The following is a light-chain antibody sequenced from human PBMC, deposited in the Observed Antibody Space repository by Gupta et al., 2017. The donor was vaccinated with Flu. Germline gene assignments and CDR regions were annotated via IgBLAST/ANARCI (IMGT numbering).Light chain of an antibody. V-gene: IGLV1-47*02. Sequence: VTIACFGGSSNIGSNYVYWYHQLPGKAPKLLIYSKDQRPSGVPDRFSGSKSGNSASLAITGLRSEDEAKYYCEAWDDRLRGLLFGGGTKLTVL. J-gene: IGLJ3*02. CDR1: SSNIGSNY. CDR3: EAWDDRLRGLL. CDR2: SKD.